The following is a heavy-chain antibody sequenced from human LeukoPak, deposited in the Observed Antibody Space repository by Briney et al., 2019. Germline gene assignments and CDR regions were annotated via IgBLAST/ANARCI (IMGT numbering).Heavy chain of an antibody. CDR2: ISYDGSNK. D-gene: IGHD4-23*01. CDR3: AMFGGNPDYYYYGMDV. V-gene: IGHV3-30*03. J-gene: IGHJ6*02. Sequence: GGSLRLSCAASGFTFSSYGMHWVRQAPGKGLEWVAVISYDGSNKYYADSVKGRFTISRDNSKNTLYLQMNSLRAEDTAVYYCAMFGGNPDYYYYGMDVWGQETTVTVSS. CDR1: GFTFSSYG.